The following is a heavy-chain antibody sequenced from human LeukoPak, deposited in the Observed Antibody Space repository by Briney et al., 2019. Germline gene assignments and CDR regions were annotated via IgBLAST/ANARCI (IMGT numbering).Heavy chain of an antibody. CDR1: GFTFSSYE. J-gene: IGHJ4*02. D-gene: IGHD3-10*01. V-gene: IGHV3-43*01. CDR3: AKDTHYGSGGQFDY. CDR2: ISWDGGST. Sequence: PGGSLRLSCAASGFTFSSYEMNWVRQAPGKGLEGVSLISWDGGSTYYADSVKGRFTISRDNSKNSLYLQMNSLRTEDTALYYCAKDTHYGSGGQFDYWGQGTLVTVSS.